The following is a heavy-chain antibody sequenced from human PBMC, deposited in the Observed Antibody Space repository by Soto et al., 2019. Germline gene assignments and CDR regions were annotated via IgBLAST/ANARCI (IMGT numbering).Heavy chain of an antibody. J-gene: IGHJ4*02. D-gene: IGHD6-13*01. V-gene: IGHV3-30-3*01. CDR1: GFTFSSYA. Sequence: GGSLRLSCAASGFTFSSYAMHWVRQAPGKGLEWVAVISYDGSNKYYADSVKGRFTISRDNSKNTLYLQMNSLRAEDTAVYYCARVSIAAASPWYFDYWGQGTLVTVSS. CDR3: ARVSIAAASPWYFDY. CDR2: ISYDGSNK.